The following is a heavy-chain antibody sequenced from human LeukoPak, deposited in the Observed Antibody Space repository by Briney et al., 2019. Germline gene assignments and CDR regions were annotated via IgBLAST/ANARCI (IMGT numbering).Heavy chain of an antibody. J-gene: IGHJ6*03. V-gene: IGHV3-21*04. D-gene: IGHD1-26*01. CDR1: GFTFSSYS. CDR3: ARVSATTGGYYYMDV. CDR2: ISSSSSYI. Sequence: GGSLRLSCAASGFTFSSYSMNWVRQAPGKGLEWVSSISSSSSYIYYADSVKGRFTISRDNAKNSLYLQMNSLRAEDTAVYYCARVSATTGGYYYMDVWGKGTTVTISS.